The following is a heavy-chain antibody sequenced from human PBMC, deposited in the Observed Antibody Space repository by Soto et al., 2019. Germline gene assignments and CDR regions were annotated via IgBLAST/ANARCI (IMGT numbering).Heavy chain of an antibody. CDR2: ITGSGAAT. V-gene: IGHV3-23*01. J-gene: IGHJ4*02. CDR3: AKRLSGWYYVDF. CDR1: GFTFGSYA. Sequence: EVQLLESGGGLVQPGGSLRLSCAASGFTFGSYAMTWVRQAPGKGLEWVSAITGSGAATFYADSVKGRFTISRDNSKNTLYLQMNSLRAEDTAVYYCAKRLSGWYYVDFWGQGTLVTVSS. D-gene: IGHD6-19*01.